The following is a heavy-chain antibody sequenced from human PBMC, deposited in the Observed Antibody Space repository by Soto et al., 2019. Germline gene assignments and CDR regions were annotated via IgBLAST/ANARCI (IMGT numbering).Heavy chain of an antibody. CDR3: ARDLAGYSSSWYRDYYYYYGMDV. CDR1: GDNVSSNSAA. V-gene: IGHV6-1*01. D-gene: IGHD6-13*01. CDR2: TYYRSKWYN. Sequence: SQALSLTCAISGDNVSSNSAAWNWIRQSPSRGLEWLGRTYYRSKWYNDYAVSVKSRITINPDTSKNQFSLQLNSVTPEDTAVYYCARDLAGYSSSWYRDYYYYYGMDVWGQGTTVTVSS. J-gene: IGHJ6*02.